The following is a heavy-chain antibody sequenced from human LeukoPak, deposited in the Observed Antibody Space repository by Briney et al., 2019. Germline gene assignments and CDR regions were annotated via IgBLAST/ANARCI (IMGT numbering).Heavy chain of an antibody. CDR1: GFTFSSYA. V-gene: IGHV3-23*01. Sequence: GASLRLSCAASGFTFSSYAMSWVRQAPGKGLEWVSAISGSGGSTYYADSVKGRFTISRDNSKDTLYLQMSSLRAEDTAVYYCVTRPPAGRYFDYWGQGTKVTVSS. D-gene: IGHD2-2*01. CDR2: ISGSGGST. CDR3: VTRPPAGRYFDY. J-gene: IGHJ4*02.